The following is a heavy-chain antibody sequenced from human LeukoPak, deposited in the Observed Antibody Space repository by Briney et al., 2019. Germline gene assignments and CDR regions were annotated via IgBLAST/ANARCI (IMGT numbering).Heavy chain of an antibody. J-gene: IGHJ6*02. V-gene: IGHV3-23*01. CDR1: GFTFSSNA. CDR2: ITGSGDST. Sequence: GGSLRLSCAASGFTFSSNAMNWVRQAPGKGLEWVSGITGSGDSTYYADSVKGRFTISRDNSKNTLFLQMNSLRAEDTAPYYRAKSVAIYFYYGLDVWGQGTTVTVSS. D-gene: IGHD3-3*01. CDR3: AKSVAIYFYYGLDV.